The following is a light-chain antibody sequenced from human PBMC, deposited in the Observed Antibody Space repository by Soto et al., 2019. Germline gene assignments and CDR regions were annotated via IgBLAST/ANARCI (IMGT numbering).Light chain of an antibody. CDR3: QQYYNWPLT. J-gene: IGKJ4*01. V-gene: IGKV3D-15*01. Sequence: VMTQSPATLSLSPGERATLSCRASQSVSNNYLAWYQQKPGQAPRLLIYGASNRATGIPDRFSGSGSGTDFTLTISSLQSEDFAVYYCQQYYNWPLTFGGGTKVDIK. CDR2: GAS. CDR1: QSVSNN.